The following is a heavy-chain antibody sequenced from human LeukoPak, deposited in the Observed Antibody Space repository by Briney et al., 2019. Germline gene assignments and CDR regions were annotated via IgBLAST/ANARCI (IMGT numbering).Heavy chain of an antibody. Sequence: SETLSLTCAVYGGSFSGYYWSWIRQPPGKGLEWIGEINHSGSTNYNPSLKSRATISVDTSKNQFSLKLSSVTAADTAVYYCARGGIRFLEWLLPIDYYYYGMDVWGQGTTVTVSS. CDR3: ARGGIRFLEWLLPIDYYYYGMDV. CDR1: GGSFSGYY. J-gene: IGHJ6*02. V-gene: IGHV4-34*01. CDR2: INHSGST. D-gene: IGHD3-3*01.